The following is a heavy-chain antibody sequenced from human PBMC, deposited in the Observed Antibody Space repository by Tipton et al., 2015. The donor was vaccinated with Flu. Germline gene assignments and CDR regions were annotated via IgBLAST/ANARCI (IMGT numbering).Heavy chain of an antibody. CDR3: ARGGIPVAGTKYYEF. CDR1: GDNFNTKP. D-gene: IGHD6-19*01. Sequence: QSGAEVKKPGASVKISCKTSGDNFNTKPISWVRQAPGQGFEWMGGIIPIFDKTTYAQNFQGRLTIGADESSSTAYMELSSLTFEDTAVYFCARGGIPVAGTKYYEFWGQGTLVTVSS. V-gene: IGHV1-69*01. J-gene: IGHJ4*02. CDR2: IIPIFDKT.